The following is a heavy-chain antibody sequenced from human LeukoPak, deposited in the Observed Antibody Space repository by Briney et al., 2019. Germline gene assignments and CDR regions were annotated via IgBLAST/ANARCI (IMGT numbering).Heavy chain of an antibody. CDR2: IGRNNGNT. Sequence: GASVKVSCKASGYTFISYGITGVRQAPGQGLEWMGWIGRNNGNTKFAQKFQGRVTMTTDTSTTTAYLELRSLRSDDTAVYFCARDRGDYYFDYWGQGTLVSVSS. CDR1: GYTFISYG. V-gene: IGHV1-18*01. J-gene: IGHJ4*02. CDR3: ARDRGDYYFDY. D-gene: IGHD6-25*01.